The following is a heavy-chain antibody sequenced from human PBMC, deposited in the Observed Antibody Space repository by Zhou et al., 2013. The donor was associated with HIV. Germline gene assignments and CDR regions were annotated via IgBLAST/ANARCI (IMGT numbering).Heavy chain of an antibody. Sequence: QVQLVQSGAEMKKPGASVNISCKASGYTFTANYIHWVRQAPGQGLEWMGLINPGIGSTYYAEKFQGRVTMTRDTSTSTVNMQLGTLTSEGTAVYYCNRGMQGWVNDAFDIWGQGTMVTVSS. CDR2: INPGIGST. V-gene: IGHV1-46*03. CDR1: GYTFTANY. CDR3: NRGMQGWVNDAFDI. J-gene: IGHJ3*02. D-gene: IGHD2-21*01.